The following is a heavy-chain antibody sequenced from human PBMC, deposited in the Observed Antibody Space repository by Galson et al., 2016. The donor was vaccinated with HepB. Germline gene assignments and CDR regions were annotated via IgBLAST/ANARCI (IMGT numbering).Heavy chain of an antibody. Sequence: SVKVSCKASGYTFTSYAIHWVRQAPGQRLEWMGWSNAGNGNTKYSQNFQGRVTITRDTSASTAYMEMSSLTSEDTAVYFCATQGHHPCDYWGQGTLVTVSS. D-gene: IGHD1-14*01. J-gene: IGHJ4*02. CDR2: SNAGNGNT. CDR1: GYTFTSYA. CDR3: ATQGHHPCDY. V-gene: IGHV1-3*01.